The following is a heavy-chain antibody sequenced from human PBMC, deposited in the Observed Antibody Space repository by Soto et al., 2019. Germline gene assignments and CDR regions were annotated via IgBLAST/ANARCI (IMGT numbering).Heavy chain of an antibody. CDR1: GFTFRWFG. J-gene: IGHJ6*02. Sequence: QAQLVESGGGVVQPGESRTLSCVASGFTFRWFGMLWVRQAPGKGLEWVAAVSYDGTTKSYSDDVKGRFTISRDNSRNTVYLQLDNLRREDTAMYYCAKDDREAVAGAVHFYGMDVWGQGTSVTVSS. D-gene: IGHD6-19*01. CDR2: VSYDGTTK. CDR3: AKDDREAVAGAVHFYGMDV. V-gene: IGHV3-30*18.